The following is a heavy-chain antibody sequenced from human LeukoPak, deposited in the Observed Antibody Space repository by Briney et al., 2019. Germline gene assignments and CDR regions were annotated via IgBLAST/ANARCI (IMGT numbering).Heavy chain of an antibody. CDR1: GGTFSSYA. CDR3: ATERSYYFDY. CDR2: IIPIFGTA. Sequence: SVKVSCKAPGGTFSSYAISWVRQAPGQGLEWMGGIIPIFGTANYAQKFQGRVTITADESTSTAYMELSSLRSEDTAVYYCATERSYYFDYWGQGTLVTVSS. J-gene: IGHJ4*02. V-gene: IGHV1-69*01.